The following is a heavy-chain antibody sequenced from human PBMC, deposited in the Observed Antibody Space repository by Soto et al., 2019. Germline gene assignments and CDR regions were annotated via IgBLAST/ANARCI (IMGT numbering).Heavy chain of an antibody. D-gene: IGHD1-26*01. Sequence: PGGSLTLSCTVSGFNFGRYWMNWVRQAPGKGLEWVANSRPDTDDRFHADSVRGRFSISRDNAKKSLFLQMNSLRVEDTAIYYCAREDGTFYYWGQGILVTVS. J-gene: IGHJ4*02. CDR1: GFNFGRYW. CDR3: AREDGTFYY. CDR2: SRPDTDDR. V-gene: IGHV3-7*04.